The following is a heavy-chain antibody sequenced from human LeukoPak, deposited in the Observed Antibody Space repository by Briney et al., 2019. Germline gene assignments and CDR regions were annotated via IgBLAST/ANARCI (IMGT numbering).Heavy chain of an antibody. D-gene: IGHD3-10*01. J-gene: IGHJ6*02. CDR2: INHSGST. Sequence: SETLPLTCAVYGGSFSGYYWSWIRQPPGKGLEWIGEINHSGSTNYNPSLKSRVTISVDTSKNQFSLKLSSVTAADTAVYYCARVHPPRRITMVRGVPNYYYYGMDVWGQGTTVTVSS. CDR3: ARVHPPRRITMVRGVPNYYYYGMDV. V-gene: IGHV4-34*01. CDR1: GGSFSGYY.